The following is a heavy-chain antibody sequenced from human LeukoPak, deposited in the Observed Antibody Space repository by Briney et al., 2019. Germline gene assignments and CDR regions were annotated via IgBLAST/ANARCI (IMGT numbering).Heavy chain of an antibody. Sequence: SETLSLTCTVSGGSISSYYWSWIRQPPGKGLEWIGYIYYSGSTNYNPSLKSRVTISVDTSKNQFSLKLSSVTAADTAVYYCARLNYYDSSGYYPDAFDIWGQGTMVTVSS. CDR1: GGSISSYY. CDR3: ARLNYYDSSGYYPDAFDI. J-gene: IGHJ3*02. V-gene: IGHV4-59*08. CDR2: IYYSGST. D-gene: IGHD3-22*01.